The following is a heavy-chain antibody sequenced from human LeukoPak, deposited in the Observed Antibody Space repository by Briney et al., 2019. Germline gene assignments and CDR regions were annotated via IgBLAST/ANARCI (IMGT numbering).Heavy chain of an antibody. CDR3: VRLRRNTDSSGYYYYYDY. D-gene: IGHD3-22*01. J-gene: IGHJ4*02. CDR2: INKGATHM. CDR1: QFSFSSYS. Sequence: GGSLRLSCEASQFSFSSYSFNWVRQAPGQGLEWVSSINKGATHMYYADSMKGRFTVSRDDAKNSMYLQMNSLRAEDTAVYYCVRLRRNTDSSGYYYYYDYWGRGTLVTVSS. V-gene: IGHV3-21*01.